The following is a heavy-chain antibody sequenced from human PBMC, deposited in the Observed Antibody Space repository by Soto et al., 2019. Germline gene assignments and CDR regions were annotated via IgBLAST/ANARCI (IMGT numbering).Heavy chain of an antibody. Sequence: QVQLVQSGAEVKKPGASVKVSCKASGYTFPSYYMPWGRQALGQGLEWMGKINPSGGSTSYAQKFQGRVTMTRDTSTSTVYMELSSLRSEDTAVYYCARTGGRTDIVATIGDLWPFDYWGQGTLVTVSS. CDR2: INPSGGST. CDR3: ARTGGRTDIVATIGDLWPFDY. CDR1: GYTFPSYY. J-gene: IGHJ4*02. V-gene: IGHV1-46*03. D-gene: IGHD5-12*01.